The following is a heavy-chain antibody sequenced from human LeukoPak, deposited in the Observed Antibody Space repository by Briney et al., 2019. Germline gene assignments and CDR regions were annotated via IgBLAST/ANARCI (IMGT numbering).Heavy chain of an antibody. V-gene: IGHV4-34*01. CDR1: GGSFSGYY. Sequence: SETLSLTCAVYGGSFSGYYWSWIRQPPGKGLEWIGEINHSGSTNYNPSLKSRVAISVDTSKNQFSLKLSSVTAADTAVYYCARGFRRGRLGRAYYYDSSGYNAVDYWGQGTLVTVSS. CDR3: ARGFRRGRLGRAYYYDSSGYNAVDY. CDR2: INHSGST. J-gene: IGHJ4*02. D-gene: IGHD3-22*01.